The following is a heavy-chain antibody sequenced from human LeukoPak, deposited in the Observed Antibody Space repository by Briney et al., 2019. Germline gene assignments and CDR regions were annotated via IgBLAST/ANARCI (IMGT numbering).Heavy chain of an antibody. CDR1: GYTFTGYY. D-gene: IGHD4-17*01. CDR2: INPNSGGT. Sequence: ASVKVSCKASGYTFTGYYMHWVRQAPGQGLEWMGWINPNSGGTNYAQKFQGRVTTTRDTSISTAYMELSRLRSDDTAVYYCARGPYDYGDYFPDYWGQGTLVTVSS. V-gene: IGHV1-2*02. CDR3: ARGPYDYGDYFPDY. J-gene: IGHJ4*02.